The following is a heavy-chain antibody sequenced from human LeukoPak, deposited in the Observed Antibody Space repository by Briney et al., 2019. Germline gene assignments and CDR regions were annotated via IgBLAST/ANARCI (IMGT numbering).Heavy chain of an antibody. D-gene: IGHD6-13*01. CDR3: ARVGAAAGIQDY. CDR1: GDSLSYFY. J-gene: IGHJ4*02. Sequence: SETLSLTCTVSGDSLSYFYWSWIRQPPGKGLEWIGYIYNSGSTNYNPSLKSRVTISLDTSKNQFSLKLSSVTAADTAVYYCARVGAAAGIQDYWGQGTLVTVSS. CDR2: IYNSGST. V-gene: IGHV4-59*08.